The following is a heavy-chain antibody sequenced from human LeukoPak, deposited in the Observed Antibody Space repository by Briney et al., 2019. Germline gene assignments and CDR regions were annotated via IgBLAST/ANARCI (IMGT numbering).Heavy chain of an antibody. CDR2: VSTHNGNT. CDR1: GYTFTNYG. D-gene: IGHD2-21*02. J-gene: IGHJ4*02. Sequence: ASVKVSCKASGYTFTNYGINWVRQAPGQGLEWMGWVSTHNGNTHYAQKLQGRVTMTTDTSTNTAYMELRSLRSDDTAVYYCAGRCGGDCYAFDSWGQGTLVTVSS. V-gene: IGHV1-18*01. CDR3: AGRCGGDCYAFDS.